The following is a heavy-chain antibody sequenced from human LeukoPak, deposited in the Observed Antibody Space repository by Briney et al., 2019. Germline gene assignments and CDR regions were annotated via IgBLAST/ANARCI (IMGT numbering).Heavy chain of an antibody. V-gene: IGHV1-46*01. J-gene: IGHJ5*02. Sequence: ASVKVSCKASGYTFTGYFMHWVRQAPGQGLEWMGIINCDGGSTSYAQKFQGRVTMTRNTSISTAYMELSSLRSEDTAVYYCARDPLTMIVVPGGWFDPWGQGTLVTVSS. D-gene: IGHD3-22*01. CDR3: ARDPLTMIVVPGGWFDP. CDR1: GYTFTGYF. CDR2: INCDGGST.